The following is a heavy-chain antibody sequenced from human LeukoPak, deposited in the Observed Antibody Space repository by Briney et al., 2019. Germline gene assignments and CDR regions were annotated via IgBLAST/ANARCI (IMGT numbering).Heavy chain of an antibody. CDR2: INPSGGST. CDR3: ARGGSPPFY. V-gene: IGHV1-46*01. D-gene: IGHD3-10*01. J-gene: IGHJ4*02. Sequence: ASVKVSCKASGYVFTNNYMHWVRQAPGQGLEWMGIINPSGGSTSYAQKFQGRVTMTRDTSTSTVYMELSSLRSEDMAVYYCARGGSPPFYWGQGTLVTVSS. CDR1: GYVFTNNY.